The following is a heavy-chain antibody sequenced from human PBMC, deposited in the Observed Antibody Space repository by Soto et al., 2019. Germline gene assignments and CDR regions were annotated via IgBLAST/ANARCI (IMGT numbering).Heavy chain of an antibody. Sequence: GGSLRLSCTASGFTFSNYIMTWVRQAPGKGLEWVSSLSSGSRYVYYADSVKGRFTISRDDAKNSVYLQMNSLRAEDAAVYYCVRGGSSRSYWGQGSRVTVSS. D-gene: IGHD3-16*02. CDR2: LSSGSRYV. V-gene: IGHV3-21*06. J-gene: IGHJ4*02. CDR1: GFTFSNYI. CDR3: VRGGSSRSY.